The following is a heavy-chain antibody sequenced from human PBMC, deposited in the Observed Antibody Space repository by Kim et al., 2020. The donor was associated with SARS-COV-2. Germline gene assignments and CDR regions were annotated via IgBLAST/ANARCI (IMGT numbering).Heavy chain of an antibody. J-gene: IGHJ4*02. Sequence: SETLSLTCTVSGGYISSYSWSWIRQPPGKGLEWIGYTYYSGSTNYNPSLKSRVTISVDTSKNRFSLKLSSVTAADTAVYYCARDRIGYCSSTSCSLHFDYWGQGTLVTVSS. CDR2: TYYSGST. V-gene: IGHV4-59*01. CDR1: GGYISSYS. CDR3: ARDRIGYCSSTSCSLHFDY. D-gene: IGHD2-2*01.